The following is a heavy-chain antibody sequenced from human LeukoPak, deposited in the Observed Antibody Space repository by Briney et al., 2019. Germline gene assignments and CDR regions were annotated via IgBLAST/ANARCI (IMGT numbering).Heavy chain of an antibody. J-gene: IGHJ6*02. Sequence: SETLYLTCAVYGGSFSGYYWSWIRQPPGKELKQIGEINHSGSTNYYPSLKSRVTISVDTSKIQFSLKLSSVTAADTAVYYCARGSSGRYCYYGMDVWGQGTTVTVSS. CDR1: GGSFSGYY. V-gene: IGHV4-34*01. CDR2: INHSGST. D-gene: IGHD3-3*01. CDR3: ARGSSGRYCYYGMDV.